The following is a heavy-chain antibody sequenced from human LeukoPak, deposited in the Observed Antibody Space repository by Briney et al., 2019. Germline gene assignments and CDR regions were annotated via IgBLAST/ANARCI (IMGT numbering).Heavy chain of an antibody. CDR3: ASLRRAAGQIYDY. CDR2: IIPIFGTA. V-gene: IGHV1-69*05. Sequence: SVKVSCKASGGTFSSYAISWVRQAPGQGLEWMGRIIPIFGTANYAQKFQGRVTITTDESTSTAYMVLSSLRSEDTAVYYCASLRRAAGQIYDYWGQGTLVTVSS. CDR1: GGTFSSYA. J-gene: IGHJ4*02. D-gene: IGHD6-13*01.